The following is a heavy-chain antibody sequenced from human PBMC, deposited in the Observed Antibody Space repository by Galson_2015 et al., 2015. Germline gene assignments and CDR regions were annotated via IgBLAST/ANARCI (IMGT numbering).Heavy chain of an antibody. CDR1: GFTLSSYG. D-gene: IGHD6-6*01. CDR2: IWYDGSNK. CDR3: AREGLLYSSSSILSY. V-gene: IGHV3-33*01. J-gene: IGHJ4*02. Sequence: SLRISCAASGFTLSSYGMHWVRQAPGKGLEWVAVIWYDGSNKYYADSVKGRFTISRDNSKNTLYLQMNSLRAEDTAVYYCAREGLLYSSSSILSYWGQGTLVTVSS.